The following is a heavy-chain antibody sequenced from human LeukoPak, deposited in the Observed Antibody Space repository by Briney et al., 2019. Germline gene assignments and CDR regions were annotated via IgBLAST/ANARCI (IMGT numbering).Heavy chain of an antibody. CDR2: INPSGGST. D-gene: IGHD2-2*01. Sequence: ASVKVSCKASGYTFTRYYMHWVRQAPGQGLEWMGIINPSGGSTSYAQKFQVRVTMTRDMSTSTVYMELSSLRSEDTAVYYCAGGRTDIVVVPATLRNYYFDYWGQGTLVTVSS. J-gene: IGHJ4*02. CDR3: AGGRTDIVVVPATLRNYYFDY. CDR1: GYTFTRYY. V-gene: IGHV1-46*01.